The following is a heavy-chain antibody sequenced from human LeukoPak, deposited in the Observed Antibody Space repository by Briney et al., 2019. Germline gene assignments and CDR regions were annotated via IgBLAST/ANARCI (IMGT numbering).Heavy chain of an antibody. D-gene: IGHD3-16*01. Sequence: PSETLSLTCTVSGGSIRSSYYYWGWIRQPPGKGLEWIGSIYDSGSTYYNPSLKSRVTISVDTSKNQFSLKLNSVTAADTAVYYCARGLGPIYFDYWGQGTLVTVSS. CDR1: GGSIRSSYYY. CDR3: ARGLGPIYFDY. J-gene: IGHJ4*02. V-gene: IGHV4-39*07. CDR2: IYDSGST.